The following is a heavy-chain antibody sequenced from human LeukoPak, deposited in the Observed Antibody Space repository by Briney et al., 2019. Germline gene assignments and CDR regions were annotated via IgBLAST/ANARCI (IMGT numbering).Heavy chain of an antibody. V-gene: IGHV1-3*01. J-gene: IGHJ4*02. CDR1: GYTFTSYA. CDR3: ARSRITMVRGALVY. Sequence: ASVKVSCKASGYTFTSYAMHWVRQAPGQRREWMGWINAGNGNTKYSQKFQGRVTITRDTSASTAYMELSSLRSEDTAVYYCARSRITMVRGALVYWGQGTLVTVSS. CDR2: INAGNGNT. D-gene: IGHD3-10*01.